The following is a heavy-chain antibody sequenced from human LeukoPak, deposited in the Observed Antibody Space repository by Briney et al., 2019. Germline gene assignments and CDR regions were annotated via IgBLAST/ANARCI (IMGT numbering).Heavy chain of an antibody. J-gene: IGHJ3*02. CDR1: GFTFSSYS. V-gene: IGHV3-48*01. Sequence: PGGSLRLSCAASGFTFSSYSMNWVRQAPGKGLEWVSYISSSSSTIYYADSVKGRFTISRDNAKNSLYLQMNSLRADDTAVYYCAREGYDILTGYRNDAFDIWGQGTMVTVSS. CDR3: AREGYDILTGYRNDAFDI. CDR2: ISSSSSTI. D-gene: IGHD3-9*01.